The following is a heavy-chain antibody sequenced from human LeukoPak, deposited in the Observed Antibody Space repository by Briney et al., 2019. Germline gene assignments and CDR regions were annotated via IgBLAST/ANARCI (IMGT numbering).Heavy chain of an antibody. CDR1: GYTFTSYY. J-gene: IGHJ4*02. CDR2: INPSGGST. D-gene: IGHD3-22*01. CDR3: ARDHEYYYDSSGYLPLDY. V-gene: IGHV1-46*01. Sequence: ASVKVSCKASGYTFTSYYMHWVRQAPGQGLEWMGIINPSGGSTSYAQKFQGRVTMTRDTSTSTVYMELSSLRSEDTAVYYCARDHEYYYDSSGYLPLDYWGQGTLATVSS.